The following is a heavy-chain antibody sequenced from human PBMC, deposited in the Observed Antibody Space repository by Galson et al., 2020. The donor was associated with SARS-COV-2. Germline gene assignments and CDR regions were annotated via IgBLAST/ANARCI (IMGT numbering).Heavy chain of an antibody. J-gene: IGHJ4*02. V-gene: IGHV3-23*01. CDR3: AKDRGNDYGDQLDF. CDR1: GFTFSRYA. CDR2: ISGGGGST. D-gene: IGHD4-17*01. Sequence: GGSLRLSCAASGFTFSRYAMAWVRQAPGKGLEWVSGISGGGGSTYYAASVKGWFTISSDISQNTVYLQMSSLRAEDTAVYYCAKDRGNDYGDQLDFWGQGTQVTVSS.